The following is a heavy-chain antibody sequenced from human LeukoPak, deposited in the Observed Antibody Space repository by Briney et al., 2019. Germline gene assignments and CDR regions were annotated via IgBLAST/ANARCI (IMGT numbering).Heavy chain of an antibody. CDR3: GMSYYSSLLDS. CDR2: INPHTGGT. J-gene: IGHJ4*02. V-gene: IGHV1-2*02. D-gene: IGHD3-10*01. CDR1: GNTLTFHY. Sequence: ASVKVSCMASGNTLTFHYLHWVRQAPGQGLEWMGWINPHTGGTDYAQNFQGRVTMTRDTSISTAYMDLSRLGSDDTAMYYCGMSYYSSLLDSWGQGTLVIVS.